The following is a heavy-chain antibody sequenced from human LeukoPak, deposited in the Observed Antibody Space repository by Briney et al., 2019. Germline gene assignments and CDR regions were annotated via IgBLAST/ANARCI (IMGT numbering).Heavy chain of an antibody. CDR1: GGSISSGSYY. CDR3: ARAPPGEYYFYYMDV. V-gene: IGHV4-61*02. J-gene: IGHJ6*03. Sequence: SQTLSLTCTVSGGSISSGSYYWSWIRQPAGKGLEWIGRIYTSGSTNYNPSLKSRVTISVDTSKNQFSLKLSSVTAADTAVYYCARAPPGEYYFYYMDVWGKGTTVTISS. D-gene: IGHD3-10*01. CDR2: IYTSGST.